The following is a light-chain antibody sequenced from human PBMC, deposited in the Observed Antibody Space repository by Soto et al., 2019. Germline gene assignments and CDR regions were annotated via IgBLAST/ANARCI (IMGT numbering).Light chain of an antibody. V-gene: IGKV3-15*01. CDR1: QSISSN. CDR3: QQYSNWPYT. CDR2: GAS. J-gene: IGKJ2*01. Sequence: EIVMTQSPATLSVSPGERATLSCRASQSISSNLAWYQQKPGQAPRVLIYGASTRATGIPARFSGSGSGTEFTLTISSLQSEDFAVYYCQQYSNWPYTFGQGTKLEI.